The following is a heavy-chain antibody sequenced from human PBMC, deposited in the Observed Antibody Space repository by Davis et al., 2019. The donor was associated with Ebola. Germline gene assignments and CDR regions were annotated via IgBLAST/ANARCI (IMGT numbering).Heavy chain of an antibody. D-gene: IGHD5-12*01. CDR3: ARGGYSGYEGYFDY. J-gene: IGHJ4*02. Sequence: GESLKISCTTSGFPFSSYSMNWVRQAPGKGLEWVSYISSSSSTIYYADSVKGRFTISRDNAKNSLYLQMNRLRDEDTAVYYCARGGYSGYEGYFDYWGQGALVTVSS. V-gene: IGHV3-48*02. CDR2: ISSSSSTI. CDR1: GFPFSSYS.